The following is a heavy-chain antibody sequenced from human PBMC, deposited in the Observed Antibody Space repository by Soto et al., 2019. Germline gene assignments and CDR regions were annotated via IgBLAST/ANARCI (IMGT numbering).Heavy chain of an antibody. CDR2: ISSSGSNI. CDR1: GFTFSDHY. Sequence: GGSLRLSCAASGFTFSDHYMTWIRQAPGKGLEWVSYISSSGSNIYYVDSVKGRFTISRDNAKNSLYLQMNSLRAEDTALYYCARGHYGLDVWGQGTTVTVS. J-gene: IGHJ6*02. CDR3: ARGHYGLDV. V-gene: IGHV3-11*01.